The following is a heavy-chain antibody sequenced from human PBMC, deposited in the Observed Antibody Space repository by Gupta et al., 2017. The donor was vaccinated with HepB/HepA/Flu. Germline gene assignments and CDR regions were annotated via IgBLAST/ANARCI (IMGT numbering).Heavy chain of an antibody. CDR1: GFTFSSYA. V-gene: IGHV3-23*01. Sequence: EVQLLESGGGLVQPGGSLRLSCAASGFTFSSYAMNWVSQAPGKGLEWVSTISDNGINRYYADSVKGRFTISRDNSKNTLYLQMNSLRADDTAVYDCARGRWIQLWLVYFDWWGQGTLVTVSS. D-gene: IGHD5-18*01. J-gene: IGHJ4*02. CDR3: ARGRWIQLWLVYFDW. CDR2: ISDNGINR.